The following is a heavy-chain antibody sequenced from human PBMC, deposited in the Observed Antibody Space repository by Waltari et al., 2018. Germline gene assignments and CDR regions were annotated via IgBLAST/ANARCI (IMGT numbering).Heavy chain of an antibody. CDR1: SGSFNAYF. V-gene: IGHV4-34*01. D-gene: IGHD3-10*01. Sequence: QVRLEQWGADLLKPSETLSLTCAIYSGSFNAYFWTWIRQSPGGGLEGIGAISFSGTTNYNPSLESRVAMSVDVSKNQFSLKLTSVTAADTAVYYCARTYLYYGSGRSELDYWGRGTLVTVSS. CDR2: ISFSGTT. CDR3: ARTYLYYGSGRSELDY. J-gene: IGHJ4*02.